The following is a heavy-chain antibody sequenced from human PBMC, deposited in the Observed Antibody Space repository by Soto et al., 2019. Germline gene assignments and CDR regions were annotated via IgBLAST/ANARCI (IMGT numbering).Heavy chain of an antibody. CDR1: GLTFSSYT. J-gene: IGHJ4*02. D-gene: IGHD3-10*01. Sequence: QVQLVESGGGVVQPGRSLRLSCAASGLTFSSYTMHWVRQAPGKGLEWVAVISYDGSNKYYADSLKGRFTISRDNSKNTLYLQMNALRPEDTAVYFCARDRYFASGSSSFDYWGQGTLVTVSS. CDR3: ARDRYFASGSSSFDY. CDR2: ISYDGSNK. V-gene: IGHV3-30-3*01.